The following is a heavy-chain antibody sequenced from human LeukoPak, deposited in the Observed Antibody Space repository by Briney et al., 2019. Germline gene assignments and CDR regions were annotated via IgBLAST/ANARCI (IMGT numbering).Heavy chain of an antibody. CDR1: GFTFSSYA. CDR3: ASKGSSSSFDY. Sequence: PGGSLRLSCAASGFTFSSYAMSWVRKAPGKGREWVSAIRGSGGSTYYADSGRGGFAISRDNSKNTLYLQMNSLRAEDTAVYYCASKGSSSSFDYWGQGTLVTVSS. CDR2: IRGSGGST. D-gene: IGHD6-6*01. V-gene: IGHV3-23*01. J-gene: IGHJ4*02.